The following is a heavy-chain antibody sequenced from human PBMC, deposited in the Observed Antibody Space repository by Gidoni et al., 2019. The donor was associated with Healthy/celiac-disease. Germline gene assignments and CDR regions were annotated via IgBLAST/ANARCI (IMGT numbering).Heavy chain of an antibody. CDR2: IGSSDYTI. V-gene: IGHV3-11*01. CDR3: ARDLGEGYMDV. J-gene: IGHJ6*03. Sequence: QVQLVESGGGLVKPGWSLRLSCAASGFTFTDYYMSWIRQAPGKGLEWLSYIGSSDYTIYYADSVKGRFTISRDNAKDSLYLQMNSLRAEDTAMYYCARDLGEGYMDVWGKGTTVTVSS. CDR1: GFTFTDYY.